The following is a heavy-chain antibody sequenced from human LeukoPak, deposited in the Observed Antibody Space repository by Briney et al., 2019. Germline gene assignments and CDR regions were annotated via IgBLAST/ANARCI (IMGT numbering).Heavy chain of an antibody. J-gene: IGHJ6*03. Sequence: SVMVSCKASGFTFTISAVQWVRQARGQRLEWIGWIVVGSGNTNYAQKLQERVTITRDMSTSTAYMELSSLRSEDTAVYYCAAGFGGSPAGSSYCRYIDVWAKGTTVTVSS. CDR1: GFTFTISA. CDR2: IVVGSGNT. CDR3: AAGFGGSPAGSSYCRYIDV. D-gene: IGHD2-2*01. V-gene: IGHV1-58*01.